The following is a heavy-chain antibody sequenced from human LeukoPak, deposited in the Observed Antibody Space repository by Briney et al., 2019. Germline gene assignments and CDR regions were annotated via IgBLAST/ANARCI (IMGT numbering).Heavy chain of an antibody. CDR1: GYTFTSYD. J-gene: IGHJ4*02. V-gene: IGHV1-2*02. CDR3: ARDASFPPLFDY. Sequence: ASVKVSCKASGYTFTSYDINWVRQATGQGLEWMGWINPNSGGTNYAQKFQGRVTMTRDTSISTAYMELSRLRSDDTAVYYCARDASFPPLFDYWGQGTLVTVSS. CDR2: INPNSGGT.